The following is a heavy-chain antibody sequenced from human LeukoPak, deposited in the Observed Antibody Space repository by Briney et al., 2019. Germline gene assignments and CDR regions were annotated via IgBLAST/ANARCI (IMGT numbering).Heavy chain of an antibody. CDR3: ARERGIMTTEVEYDY. Sequence: GASVKVSCKASGGTFSSYAISWVRQAPGQGLELMGRIIPIFGTANYAQKFQGRVTITTDESTSTAYMELSSLRSEDTAVYYCARERGIMTTEVEYDYWGQGTLVTVSS. D-gene: IGHD4-11*01. J-gene: IGHJ4*02. CDR1: GGTFSSYA. CDR2: IIPIFGTA. V-gene: IGHV1-69*05.